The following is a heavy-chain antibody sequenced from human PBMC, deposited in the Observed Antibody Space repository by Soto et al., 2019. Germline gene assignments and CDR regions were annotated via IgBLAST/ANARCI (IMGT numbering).Heavy chain of an antibody. Sequence: ETLSLTCTVSGGSISSYYWSWIRQPAGKGLEWIGRIYTSGSTNYNPSLKSRVTMSVDTSKNQFSLKLSSVTAADTAVYYCARVRLRISSYSFDYLVQGTIVCV. CDR2: IYTSGST. D-gene: IGHD6-6*01. CDR1: GGSISSYY. V-gene: IGHV4-4*07. J-gene: IGHJ4*02. CDR3: ARVRLRISSYSFDY.